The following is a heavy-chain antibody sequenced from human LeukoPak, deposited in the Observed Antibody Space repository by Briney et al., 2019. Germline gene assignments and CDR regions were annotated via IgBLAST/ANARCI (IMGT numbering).Heavy chain of an antibody. V-gene: IGHV3-30*18. D-gene: IGHD2-2*02. Sequence: PGGSLRLSCAASGFTFSSYGMHWVRQAPGKGLEWVAVISYDGSNKYYTDSVKGRLTISRDNSKNTLYLQMNSLRTEDTAVYYCAKDRGSCSSTSCYTRYYYDMDVWGQGTTVTVSS. CDR2: ISYDGSNK. CDR3: AKDRGSCSSTSCYTRYYYDMDV. CDR1: GFTFSSYG. J-gene: IGHJ6*02.